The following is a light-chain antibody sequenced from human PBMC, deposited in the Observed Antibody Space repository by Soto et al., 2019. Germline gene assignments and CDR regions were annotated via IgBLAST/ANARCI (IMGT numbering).Light chain of an antibody. Sequence: EIVLTQSPGTLSLSPGEGATLSCRASQSIYTKLAWYQKKSGQAPRLLIYDASTRAYGIPDRFSGSGSGTDFSLTISRLEPEDFAVYYCLQYGSSPHTFGQGTRLEIK. CDR3: LQYGSSPHT. CDR2: DAS. J-gene: IGKJ5*01. CDR1: QSIYTK. V-gene: IGKV3-20*01.